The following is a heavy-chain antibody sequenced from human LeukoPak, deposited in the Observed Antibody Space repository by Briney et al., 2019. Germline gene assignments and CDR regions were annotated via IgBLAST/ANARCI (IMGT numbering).Heavy chain of an antibody. CDR3: ARPTSLIVGATYDAFDI. D-gene: IGHD1-26*01. Sequence: SETLSLTCTVSGGSISSGGYYWSWIRRPPGKGLEWIGYIYHSGSTYYNPSLKSRVTISVDRSKNQFSLKLSSVTAADTAVYYCARPTSLIVGATYDAFDIWGQGTIVTVSS. CDR2: IYHSGST. CDR1: GGSISSGGYY. V-gene: IGHV4-30-2*01. J-gene: IGHJ3*02.